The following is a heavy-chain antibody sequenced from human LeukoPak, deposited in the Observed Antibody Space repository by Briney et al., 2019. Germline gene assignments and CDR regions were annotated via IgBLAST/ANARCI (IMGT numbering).Heavy chain of an antibody. Sequence: GSSVKVSCKASGGTFSSYAISWVRQAPGQGHEWMGGIIPIFGTANYAQKFQGRVTITADESTSTAYMELSSLRSEDTAVYYCAREVEEYCSGGSCYGAHYWGQGTLVTVSS. D-gene: IGHD2-15*01. V-gene: IGHV1-69*01. J-gene: IGHJ4*02. CDR2: IIPIFGTA. CDR3: AREVEEYCSGGSCYGAHY. CDR1: GGTFSSYA.